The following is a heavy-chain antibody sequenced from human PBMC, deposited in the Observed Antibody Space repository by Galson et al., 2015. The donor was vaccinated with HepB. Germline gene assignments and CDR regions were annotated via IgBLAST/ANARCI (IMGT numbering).Heavy chain of an antibody. V-gene: IGHV3-15*01. J-gene: IGHJ3*02. CDR1: GFTFSNAC. Sequence: SLRLSCAASGFTFSNACMTWVRQAPGKGLEWVGHIKSKQDGGTTDYAAPVKGRFTISRDDSKKTLYMQLSSLKTEDTALYYCTTDGGLAGPAVRYDVFDIWGQGTMVTVSS. D-gene: IGHD3/OR15-3a*01. CDR3: TTDGGLAGPAVRYDVFDI. CDR2: IKSKQDGGTT.